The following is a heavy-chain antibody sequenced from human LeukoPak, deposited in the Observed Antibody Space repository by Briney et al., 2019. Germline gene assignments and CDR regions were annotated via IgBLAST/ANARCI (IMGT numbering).Heavy chain of an antibody. V-gene: IGHV4-59*01. J-gene: IGHJ4*02. CDR3: ARVGLLTRRDGYNYHFDY. CDR2: IYYSGST. Sequence: SETLSLTCTVSGGSISSYYWSWIRQPPGKGLEWIGYIYYSGSTNYNPSLKSRVTISVDTSKNQFSLKLSSVTAADTAVYYCARVGLLTRRDGYNYHFDYWGQGTLVTVSS. D-gene: IGHD5-24*01. CDR1: GGSISSYY.